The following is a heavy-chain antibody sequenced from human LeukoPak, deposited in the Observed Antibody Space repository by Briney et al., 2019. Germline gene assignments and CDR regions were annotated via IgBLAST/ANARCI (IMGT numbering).Heavy chain of an antibody. CDR2: IIPLFGTE. Sequence: SVKVSCKTSGGTFSNYALSWVRQAPGQGVEWMGRIIPLFGTENYAQKFQGRVTFTTDESTSTAYMELSSLRSDDTAVYYCASPKDSDASAFDYWGQGTLVTVSS. CDR1: GGTFSNYA. D-gene: IGHD3/OR15-3a*01. V-gene: IGHV1-69*05. CDR3: ASPKDSDASAFDY. J-gene: IGHJ4*02.